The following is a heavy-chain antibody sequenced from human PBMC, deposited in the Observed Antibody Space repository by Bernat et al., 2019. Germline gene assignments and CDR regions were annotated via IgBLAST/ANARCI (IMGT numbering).Heavy chain of an antibody. CDR3: AREGIAAAGTPSDYYYYYGMDV. Sequence: QVQLVQSGAEVKKPGASVKVSCKASGYTFTGYGISWVRQAPGQGLEWMGWISAYNGNTNYAQKLQGRVTMTTDTSTSTAYMELRSLRSDDTAVYYCAREGIAAAGTPSDYYYYYGMDVWGQGTTVSVS. J-gene: IGHJ6*02. CDR2: ISAYNGNT. CDR1: GYTFTGYG. V-gene: IGHV1-18*04. D-gene: IGHD6-13*01.